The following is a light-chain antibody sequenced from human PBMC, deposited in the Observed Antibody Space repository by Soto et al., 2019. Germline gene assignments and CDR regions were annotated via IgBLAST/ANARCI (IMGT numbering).Light chain of an antibody. CDR3: QQSYSTLPT. J-gene: IGKJ1*01. CDR2: AAS. Sequence: DIQMTQSPSSLSASVGDRVTITCRASQSISSYLNWYQQNPGKAPKLLIYAASSLQSGVPSRFSGSGSGTDFTLTISSLQPEDFATYYCQQSYSTLPTFGQGTKVDIK. V-gene: IGKV1-39*01. CDR1: QSISSY.